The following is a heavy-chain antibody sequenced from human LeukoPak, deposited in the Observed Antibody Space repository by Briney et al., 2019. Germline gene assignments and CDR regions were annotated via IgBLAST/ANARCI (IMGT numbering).Heavy chain of an antibody. D-gene: IGHD3-3*01. Sequence: PGGSLRLSCAASGFTFSNYWMTWVRQAPGKGLEWVANIKKDGSEKNYVDSVKGRFTISRDNAKNSLFLQMNSLRAEDTAVYYCASARPEWSRGGYFDYWGQGTLVTVSS. J-gene: IGHJ4*02. CDR2: IKKDGSEK. CDR1: GFTFSNYW. CDR3: ASARPEWSRGGYFDY. V-gene: IGHV3-7*01.